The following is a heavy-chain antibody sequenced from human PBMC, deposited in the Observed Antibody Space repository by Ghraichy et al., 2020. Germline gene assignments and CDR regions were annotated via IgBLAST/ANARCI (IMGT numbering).Heavy chain of an antibody. CDR2: ISSSSTYI. Sequence: GESLNISCAASGFTFSSYSLNWVRQAPGKGLEWVPSISSSSTYIYYADSVKGRFTISRDNAKNSLYLQMNSLRADDTAVYYCARDFRGIDYWGQGTLVTVSS. V-gene: IGHV3-21*01. CDR1: GFTFSSYS. CDR3: ARDFRGIDY. D-gene: IGHD3-16*01. J-gene: IGHJ4*02.